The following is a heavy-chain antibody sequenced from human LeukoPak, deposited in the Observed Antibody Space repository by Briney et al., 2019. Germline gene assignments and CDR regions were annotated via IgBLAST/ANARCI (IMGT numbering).Heavy chain of an antibody. CDR3: ARAADSSSYEIGVNWFDP. Sequence: SVKVSCKAYRGTFSSYAISWVRPAPGQGLEWMGGIIPIFGTANYAQKLQGRVTITADKSTSTAYMELSSLRSEDTAVYYCARAADSSSYEIGVNWFDPWGQGTLVTVSS. CDR2: IIPIFGTA. CDR1: RGTFSSYA. J-gene: IGHJ5*02. V-gene: IGHV1-69*06. D-gene: IGHD6-13*01.